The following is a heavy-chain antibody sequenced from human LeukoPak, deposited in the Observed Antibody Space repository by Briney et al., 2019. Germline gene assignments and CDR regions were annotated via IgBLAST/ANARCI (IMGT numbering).Heavy chain of an antibody. J-gene: IGHJ4*01. CDR3: ASGTVGNYALDY. Sequence: GSLRLSCAASGLTFSRYNMNWVRQAPGKGLEWVSSIGTSSNNIYYTDSVKGRFTISRDNAKNSLYLQVDSLRVEDTAVYFCASGTVGNYALDYWGHGTLVTVSS. V-gene: IGHV3-21*01. CDR2: IGTSSNNI. D-gene: IGHD1-7*01. CDR1: GLTFSRYN.